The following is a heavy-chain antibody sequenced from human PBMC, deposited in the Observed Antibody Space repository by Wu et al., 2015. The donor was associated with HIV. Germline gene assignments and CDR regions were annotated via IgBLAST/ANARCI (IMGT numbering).Heavy chain of an antibody. V-gene: IGHV1-2*02. J-gene: IGHJ4*02. CDR3: ARGLGDIVALVDY. CDR2: INPNSGGT. Sequence: QVQMVQSENEVKKPGASVKISCKTSGYTFFAYFIHWVRQAPGQGLEWMGWINPNSGGTNYAQKFQGRVTMTRDTSISTAYMELSRLRSDDTAVYYCARGLGDIVALVDYVGPGNPGHRLL. CDR1: GYTFFAYF. D-gene: IGHD5-12*01.